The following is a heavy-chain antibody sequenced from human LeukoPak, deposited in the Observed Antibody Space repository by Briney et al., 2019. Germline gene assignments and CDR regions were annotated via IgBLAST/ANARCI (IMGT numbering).Heavy chain of an antibody. V-gene: IGHV4-38-2*02. J-gene: IGHJ1*01. CDR3: ARVGYYDSSGYYNLHAEYSQH. Sequence: SETLSLTCTVSGYSISTGYYWDWIRQPPGKGLEWIGTFYHGGSTYYNPSLKSRVTISVDTSKNQFSLKLSSVTAADTAVYYCARVGYYDSSGYYNLHAEYSQHWGQGTLVTVSS. CDR1: GYSISTGYY. D-gene: IGHD3-22*01. CDR2: FYHGGST.